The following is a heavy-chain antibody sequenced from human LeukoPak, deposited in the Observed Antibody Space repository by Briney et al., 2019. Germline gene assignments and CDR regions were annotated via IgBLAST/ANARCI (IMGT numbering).Heavy chain of an antibody. V-gene: IGHV1-2*02. CDR3: ARDLRRITMVRGVIAMDV. D-gene: IGHD3-10*01. CDR1: GYTFTGYY. J-gene: IGHJ6*02. Sequence: ASVKVSFKASGYTFTGYYMHWVRQAPGQGLEWMGWINPNSGGTNYAQKFQGRVTMTRDTSISTAYMELSRLRSDDTAVYYCARDLRRITMVRGVIAMDVWGQGTTVTVSS. CDR2: INPNSGGT.